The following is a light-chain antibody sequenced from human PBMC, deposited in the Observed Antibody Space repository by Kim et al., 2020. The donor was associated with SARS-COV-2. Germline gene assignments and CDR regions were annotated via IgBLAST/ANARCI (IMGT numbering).Light chain of an antibody. J-gene: IGLJ2*01. V-gene: IGLV1-44*01. Sequence: GQRVTISCSGSISNIGSNTVNWYQQLPGQTPNLLIYSNNRRPSGVPDRFSGSKSGTSASLPITGLQSDDEGHYFCAARDESLNGVIFGGGTQLTVL. CDR2: SNN. CDR3: AARDESLNGVI. CDR1: ISNIGSNT.